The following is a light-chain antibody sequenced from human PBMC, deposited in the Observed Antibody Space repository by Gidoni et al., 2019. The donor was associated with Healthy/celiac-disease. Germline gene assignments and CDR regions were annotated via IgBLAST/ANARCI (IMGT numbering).Light chain of an antibody. Sequence: DIVMTQSPDSLAVSLGERATINCKSSQSVLYSSNNKNYLAWYQQKPGQPPKLLIYWASTRESGVPDRFSGSGSGTDFTLTISSLQAEDVAVYYCQQYYSIARTFXXXTKVEIK. CDR3: QQYYSIART. J-gene: IGKJ1*01. V-gene: IGKV4-1*01. CDR2: WAS. CDR1: QSVLYSSNNKNY.